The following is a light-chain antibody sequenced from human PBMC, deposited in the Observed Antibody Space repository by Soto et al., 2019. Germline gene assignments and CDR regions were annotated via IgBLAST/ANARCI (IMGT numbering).Light chain of an antibody. CDR2: AAS. V-gene: IGKV1-39*01. CDR1: QSIAIY. CDR3: QQGYSTPRT. J-gene: IGKJ1*01. Sequence: DIQMTQSPSSLSASVGDRVTITCRASQSIAIYLNWYQQKHGKAPEXLIYAASSLQSGVPSRFSGIVSGTDLTITISSLEPEDGATYVGQQGYSTPRTFGQGTKVDIK.